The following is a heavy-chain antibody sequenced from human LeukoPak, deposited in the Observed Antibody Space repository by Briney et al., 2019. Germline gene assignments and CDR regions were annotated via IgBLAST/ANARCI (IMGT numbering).Heavy chain of an antibody. CDR2: ISWNSATI. CDR3: AKGGGYTYGFRVPDY. J-gene: IGHJ4*02. D-gene: IGHD5-18*01. V-gene: IGHV3-9*01. Sequence: SLRLSCAALGFKFDDFGMHWVRQAPGKGLEWVSTISWNSATINYADSVKGRFTISRDNAKNSLFLQMDSLRPEDTAFYYCAKGGGYTYGFRVPDYWGQGSLVTVSS. CDR1: GFKFDDFG.